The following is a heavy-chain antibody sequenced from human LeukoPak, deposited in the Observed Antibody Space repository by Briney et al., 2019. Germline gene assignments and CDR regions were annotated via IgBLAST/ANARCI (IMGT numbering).Heavy chain of an antibody. V-gene: IGHV1-18*01. J-gene: IGHJ4*02. CDR1: GYTFTSYG. D-gene: IGHD6-13*01. Sequence: ASVKVSCKASGYTFTSYGISWVQQAPGQGLEWMGWISAYNGNTNYAQKLQGRVTMTTDTSTSTAYMELRSLRSDDTAVYYCARDAAAAAGTVPLDYWGQGTLVTVSS. CDR2: ISAYNGNT. CDR3: ARDAAAAAGTVPLDY.